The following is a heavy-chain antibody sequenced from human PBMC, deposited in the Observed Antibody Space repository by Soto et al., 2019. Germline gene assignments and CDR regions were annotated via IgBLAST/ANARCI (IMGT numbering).Heavy chain of an antibody. CDR2: IYYSGST. Sequence: QVQLQESGPGLVKPSQTLSLTCTVSGGSISSGGYYWSWIRQHPGKGLEWIGYIYYSGSTYYNPSLKSRVSVAVDTSKNQFSLKLSSVTAADTAVYYCARGYYDSSGPPIYWYIDLWGRGTLVTVSS. D-gene: IGHD3-22*01. J-gene: IGHJ2*01. V-gene: IGHV4-31*03. CDR1: GGSISSGGYY. CDR3: ARGYYDSSGPPIYWYIDL.